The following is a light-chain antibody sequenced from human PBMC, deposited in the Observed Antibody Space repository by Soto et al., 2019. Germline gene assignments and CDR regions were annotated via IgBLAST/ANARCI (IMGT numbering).Light chain of an antibody. CDR2: AAS. CDR3: QESATTRWA. V-gene: IGKV1-39*01. Sequence: DIQMTQSPSSLSASVGDRVTISCRPSQNITNFLNWYQHNPGKAPNLLIFAASHLQSGVSSRFSGSGSGTDFTLTISSLHPEDFATFYCQESATTRWAFGQGTKVDI. CDR1: QNITNF. J-gene: IGKJ1*01.